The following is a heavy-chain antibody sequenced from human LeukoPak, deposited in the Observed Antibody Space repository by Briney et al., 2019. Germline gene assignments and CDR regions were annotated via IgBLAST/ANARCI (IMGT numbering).Heavy chain of an antibody. CDR3: ARDRSSWYEWGY. CDR1: GGTCSSYA. D-gene: IGHD6-13*01. J-gene: IGHJ4*02. CDR2: IIPIFGTA. V-gene: IGHV1-69*05. Sequence: EASVKISCKASGGTCSSYAISWVRQAPGQGLQWMGRIIPIFGTANYAQKFQGRVTITTDESTSTAYMELSSLRSEDTAVYYCARDRSSWYEWGYWGQGTLVTVSS.